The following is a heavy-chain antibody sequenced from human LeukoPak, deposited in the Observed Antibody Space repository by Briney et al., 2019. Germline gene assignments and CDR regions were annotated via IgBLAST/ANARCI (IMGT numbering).Heavy chain of an antibody. V-gene: IGHV3-21*01. CDR2: ISSSSSYI. D-gene: IGHD3-3*01. CDR3: AREGTGYDFWSGFPT. CDR1: GFTFSSYS. Sequence: PGGSLRLSCAASGFTFSSYSMNWVRQAPGKGLEWVSSISSSSSYIYYADSVKGRFTISRDNAKDSLYLQMNSLRAEDTAVYYCAREGTGYDFWSGFPTWGQGTTVTVSS. J-gene: IGHJ6*02.